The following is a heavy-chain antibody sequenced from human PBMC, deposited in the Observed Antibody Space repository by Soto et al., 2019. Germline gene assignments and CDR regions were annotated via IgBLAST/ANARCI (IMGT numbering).Heavy chain of an antibody. Sequence: QVQLVESGGGVVQPGRSLRLSCAASGFTFNTYAFHWVRQAPGSGLEWVALLSYNGRTQFYADSVKGRFTISRDDAKHTVFLQMNSLRPEDSAVYHCVRDSHCTTTTCPNNWLDPWGPGTLVPVSS. CDR2: LSYNGRTQ. D-gene: IGHD2-8*01. CDR1: GFTFNTYA. CDR3: VRDSHCTTTTCPNNWLDP. V-gene: IGHV3-30*04. J-gene: IGHJ5*02.